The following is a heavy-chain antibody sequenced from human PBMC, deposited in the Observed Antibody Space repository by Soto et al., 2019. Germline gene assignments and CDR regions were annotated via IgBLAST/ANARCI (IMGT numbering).Heavy chain of an antibody. CDR2: IYHSGST. CDR3: ARRYGGAVDY. Sequence: SATLSLTCTVSGGSISSSSYYWGWIRQPPGKGLEWIGSIYHSGSTNYNPSLKSRVTISVDTSKNQFSLKLSSVTAADTAVYYCARRYGGAVDYWGQGTLVTVSS. V-gene: IGHV4-39*07. J-gene: IGHJ4*02. CDR1: GGSISSSSYY. D-gene: IGHD3-10*01.